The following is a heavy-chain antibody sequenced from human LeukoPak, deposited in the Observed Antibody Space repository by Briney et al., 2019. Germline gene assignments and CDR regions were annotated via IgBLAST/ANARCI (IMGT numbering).Heavy chain of an antibody. CDR1: DGSISSYY. CDR2: IYYSGST. V-gene: IGHV4-59*08. Sequence: SETLSLTCTVSDGSISSYYWSWIRQPPGKGLEWIGYIYYSGSTNYNPSLKSRVTISVDTSKNQFSLKLSSVTAADTAVYYCARLTMVRGALNYFDYWGQGTLVTVSS. J-gene: IGHJ4*02. CDR3: ARLTMVRGALNYFDY. D-gene: IGHD3-10*01.